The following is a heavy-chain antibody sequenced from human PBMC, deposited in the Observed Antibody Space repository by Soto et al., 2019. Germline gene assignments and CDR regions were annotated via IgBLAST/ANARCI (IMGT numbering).Heavy chain of an antibody. CDR3: ARRRLAGNWFDP. Sequence: GSLRLSCAASGFKFSSYTMNWVRQAPGKGLEWVSFVSGSGNFTFYADSVKGRFTISRDNAKDLVYLQMNSLRPEDTALYYCARRRLAGNWFDPWGPGTLVTVSS. V-gene: IGHV3-21*06. J-gene: IGHJ5*02. D-gene: IGHD3-10*01. CDR1: GFKFSSYT. CDR2: VSGSGNFT.